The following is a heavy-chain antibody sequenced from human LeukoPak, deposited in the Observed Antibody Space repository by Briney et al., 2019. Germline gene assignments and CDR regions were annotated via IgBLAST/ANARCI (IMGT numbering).Heavy chain of an antibody. J-gene: IGHJ6*03. D-gene: IGHD3-22*01. CDR1: GYTFTSYG. CDR2: ISAYNGNT. CDR3: ARVPYYYDSSGYGPYYYYMDV. Sequence: ASVKVSCKASGYTFTSYGISWVRQAPGQGLEWMGWISAYNGNTNYAQKLQGRVTMTTDTSTSTAYMELRSLRSDDTAVYYCARVPYYYDSSGYGPYYYYMDVWGKGTTVTVSS. V-gene: IGHV1-18*01.